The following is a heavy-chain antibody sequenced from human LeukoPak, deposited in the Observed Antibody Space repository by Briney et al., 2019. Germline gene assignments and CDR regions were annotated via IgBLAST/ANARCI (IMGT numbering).Heavy chain of an antibody. CDR3: ARQQHGDSGWFDP. CDR2: IYYSGST. V-gene: IGHV4-30-4*01. D-gene: IGHD4-17*01. CDR1: GGSISSGDYY. Sequence: NPSQTLSLTCTVSGGSISSGDYYWSWIRQPPGKGLEWIGYIYYSGSTYYNPSLKSRVTISVDTSKNQFSLKLSSVTAADTAVYYCARQQHGDSGWFDPWGQGTLVTVSS. J-gene: IGHJ5*02.